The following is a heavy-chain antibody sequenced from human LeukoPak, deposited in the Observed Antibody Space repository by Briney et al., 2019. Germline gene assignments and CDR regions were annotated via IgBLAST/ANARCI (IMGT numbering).Heavy chain of an antibody. CDR2: ISSDVSYK. Sequence: GGSLRLSCAASGFTFSSYGMHWVRQAPGKGLEWVAVISSDVSYKYYADSVKGRFTVSRDNSKNTLSLQMNSLRVEDTAVYYCARDLISGPATHDSWGQGALVTVSS. J-gene: IGHJ4*02. CDR3: ARDLISGPATHDS. D-gene: IGHD2-15*01. CDR1: GFTFSSYG. V-gene: IGHV3-30*03.